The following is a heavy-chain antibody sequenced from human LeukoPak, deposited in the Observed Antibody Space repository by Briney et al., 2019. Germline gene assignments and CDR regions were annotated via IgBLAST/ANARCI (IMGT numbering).Heavy chain of an antibody. CDR3: ARRDIVVVVSASDY. CDR1: GFTFSDYV. CDR2: VTASGDRT. V-gene: IGHV3-23*01. J-gene: IGHJ4*02. D-gene: IGHD2-15*01. Sequence: GGSLRLSCGASGFTFSDYVMIWVRQAPGKGLEWVSGVTASGDRTFYGDSVRGRFTMSRDNSKNTVYLQMNSLRVDDTAVYYCARRDIVVVVSASDYWGQGTLVTVSS.